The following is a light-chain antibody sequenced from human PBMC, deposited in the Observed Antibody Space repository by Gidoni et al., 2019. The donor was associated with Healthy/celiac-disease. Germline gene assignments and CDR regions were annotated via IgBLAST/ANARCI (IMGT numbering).Light chain of an antibody. CDR3: QQYYSTPWT. CDR2: WAS. V-gene: IGKV4-1*01. Sequence: VMTQSPDSRAVSLGERATINCKSSQSVLYSSNNKNYLAWYQQKPGQPPKLLISWASTRESGVPDRFSGSGSATDFTLTISSLQAEDVAFYYCQQYYSTPWTFGQGTKVEIK. CDR1: QSVLYSSNNKNY. J-gene: IGKJ1*01.